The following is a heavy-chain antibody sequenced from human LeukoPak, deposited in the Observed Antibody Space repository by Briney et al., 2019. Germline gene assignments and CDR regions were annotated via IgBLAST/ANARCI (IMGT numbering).Heavy chain of an antibody. CDR2: TYYTSKWIT. Sequence: SQTLSLTCAISGDSVSSTTTARNWIRQSPSRGLEWLGRTYYTSKWITDYAVSVRGRITVNPNTSNNQFSLQLNSVTPEDTAVYYCARGYWAYGMDVWGPGTTVTVSS. D-gene: IGHD6-13*01. V-gene: IGHV6-1*01. CDR3: ARGYWAYGMDV. CDR1: GDSVSSTTTA. J-gene: IGHJ6*02.